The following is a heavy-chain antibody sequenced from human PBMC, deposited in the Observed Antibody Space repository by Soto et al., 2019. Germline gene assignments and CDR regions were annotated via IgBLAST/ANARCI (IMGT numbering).Heavy chain of an antibody. Sequence: QVQLVESGGGVVQPGRSLRLSCAASGFTFSSYGMHWVRQAPGKGLEWVAVISYDGSNKYYADSVKGRFTISRDNSKNTLYLQMNSLRAEDTAVYYCAKDRGRSYYYGMDFWGQGTTVTVSS. CDR1: GFTFSSYG. CDR2: ISYDGSNK. CDR3: AKDRGRSYYYGMDF. J-gene: IGHJ6*02. V-gene: IGHV3-30*18. D-gene: IGHD3-16*01.